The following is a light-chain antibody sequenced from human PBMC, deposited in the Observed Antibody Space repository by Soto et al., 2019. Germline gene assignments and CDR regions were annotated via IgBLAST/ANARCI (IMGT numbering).Light chain of an antibody. CDR2: EVS. CDR1: QSLLHSDGKTY. CDR3: MQSVDLPLT. J-gene: IGKJ4*01. Sequence: VLTQTPLSLSVTPGQPASISCKSSQSLLHSDGKTYLHWYLQKSGQPPQLLIHEVSNRFSGVPERFSGSGSGTDFTLKISRVEADDVGIFYCMQSVDLPLTFGGGNKVEI. V-gene: IGKV2D-29*01.